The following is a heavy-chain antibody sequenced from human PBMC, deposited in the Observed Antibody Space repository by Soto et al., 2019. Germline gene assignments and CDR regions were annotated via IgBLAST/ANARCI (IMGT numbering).Heavy chain of an antibody. V-gene: IGHV1-3*01. J-gene: IGHJ6*02. D-gene: IGHD3-22*01. CDR2: INAGNGNT. CDR3: ARDYDSSGYYYSYGMDV. Sequence: QVQLVQSGAEVKKPGASVKVSCKASGYTFTSYAMHWVRQAPGQRLEWMGWINAGNGNTKYSQKFQGRVTIPRDTSASTAYMELSSLRSEDTAVYYCARDYDSSGYYYSYGMDVWGQGTTVTVSS. CDR1: GYTFTSYA.